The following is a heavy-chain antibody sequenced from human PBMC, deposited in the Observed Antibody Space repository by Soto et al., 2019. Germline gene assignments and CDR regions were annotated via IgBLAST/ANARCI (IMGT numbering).Heavy chain of an antibody. V-gene: IGHV1-69*13. Sequence: ASVKVSCKASGGSLSNYGISWVRQAHGQGLEWMGGIIPVFGTANYAQKFQGRVTITADESTSIVYMDVTSLKSEDTAVYYCATSYSGYDYQYYYGMDVWGQGTTVTSP. CDR2: IIPVFGTA. J-gene: IGHJ6*02. CDR1: GGSLSNYG. D-gene: IGHD5-12*01. CDR3: ATSYSGYDYQYYYGMDV.